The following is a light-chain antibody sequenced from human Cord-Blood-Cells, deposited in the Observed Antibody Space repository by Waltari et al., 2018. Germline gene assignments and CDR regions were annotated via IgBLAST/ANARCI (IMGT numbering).Light chain of an antibody. Sequence: QSALTQPASVSGSPGQSITISCTGTSRDVGGYNYFSCYQQHPGKAPNLMLYDVSNRPSGVSNRFSGSKSGNTASLTISGLQAEDEADYYCSSYTSSSVVFGGGTKLTVL. V-gene: IGLV2-14*01. CDR2: DVS. J-gene: IGLJ2*01. CDR1: SRDVGGYNY. CDR3: SSYTSSSVV.